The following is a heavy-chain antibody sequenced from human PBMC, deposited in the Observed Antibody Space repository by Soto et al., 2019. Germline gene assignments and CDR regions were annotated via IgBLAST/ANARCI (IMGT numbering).Heavy chain of an antibody. CDR3: ARAPYDSSGYESGFNY. CDR1: GGTFSTST. CDR2: TIPLLNVA. Sequence: SVKVSCKASGGTFSTSTFTWVRQAPGQGLEWMGRTIPLLNVADYAQDFQGRLTITADKSTSTTYMELTSLRSEDTAVYYCARAPYDSSGYESGFNYSGQGSLVT. J-gene: IGHJ4*02. D-gene: IGHD3-22*01. V-gene: IGHV1-69*02.